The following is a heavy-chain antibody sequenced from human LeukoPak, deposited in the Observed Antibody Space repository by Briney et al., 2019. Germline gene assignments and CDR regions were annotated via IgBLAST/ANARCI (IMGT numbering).Heavy chain of an antibody. CDR3: ARDPSGYDDDY. J-gene: IGHJ4*02. Sequence: GGSLRLSCAASGFTFSSYSMNWVRQAPGKGLEWVSSISSSSSYIYYADSVKGRFTISRDNAKNSLYLQMNSLRAEDTAVCYCARDPSGYDDDYWGQGTLVTVSS. CDR2: ISSSSSYI. V-gene: IGHV3-21*01. CDR1: GFTFSSYS. D-gene: IGHD5-12*01.